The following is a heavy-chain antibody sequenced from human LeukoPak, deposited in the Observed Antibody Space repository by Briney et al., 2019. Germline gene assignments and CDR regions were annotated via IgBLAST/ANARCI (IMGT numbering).Heavy chain of an antibody. CDR2: IKQDGSEK. CDR1: GFTFSSYW. D-gene: IGHD1-26*01. CDR3: ARSTSGGTAAFDY. Sequence: GGSLRLSCAASGFTFSSYWMSWVRQAPGKGLGWVANIKQDGSEKYYVDSVKGRFTISRDNAKNSLYLQMNSLRAEDTAVYYCARSTSGGTAAFDYWGQGTLVTVSS. V-gene: IGHV3-7*01. J-gene: IGHJ4*02.